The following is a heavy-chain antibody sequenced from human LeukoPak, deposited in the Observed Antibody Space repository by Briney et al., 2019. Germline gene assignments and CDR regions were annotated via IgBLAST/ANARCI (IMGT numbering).Heavy chain of an antibody. J-gene: IGHJ4*02. CDR1: GLTVSNNY. Sequence: GGSPRLSCAASGLTVSNNYMTWVRQAPGKGLEWVSVIYSGGTRYYADSVKGRFTISRDNSKNTLYLQMNSLRAEDTAVYYCARARGGSYRLYYFDYWGQGTLVTVSS. V-gene: IGHV3-53*01. CDR2: IYSGGTR. D-gene: IGHD3-16*02. CDR3: ARARGGSYRLYYFDY.